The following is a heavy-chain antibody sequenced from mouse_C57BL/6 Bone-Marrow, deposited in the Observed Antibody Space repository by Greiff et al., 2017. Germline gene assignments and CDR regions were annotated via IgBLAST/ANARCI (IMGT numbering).Heavy chain of an antibody. CDR1: GFNIKDDY. CDR2: IDPENGDT. J-gene: IGHJ3*01. CDR3: TTFMIGGWFAY. Sequence: EVKLMEPGAELVRPGASVKLSCTASGFNIKDDYMHWVKQRPEQGLEWIGWIDPENGDTEYASKFQGKATITADTSSNTAYLQLSSLTSEDTAVYCCTTFMIGGWFAYWGQGTLVTVSA. V-gene: IGHV14-4*01. D-gene: IGHD2-4*01.